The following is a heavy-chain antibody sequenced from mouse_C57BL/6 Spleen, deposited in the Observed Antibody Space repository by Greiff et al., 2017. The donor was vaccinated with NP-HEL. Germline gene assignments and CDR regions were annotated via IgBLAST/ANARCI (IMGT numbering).Heavy chain of an antibody. Sequence: QVQLQQSGAELVRPGTSVKMSCKASGYTFTNYWIGWAKQRPGHGLEWIGDIYPGGGYTNYIEKFKGKATLTADKSSSTAYMQFSSLTSEDSAIYYCARKGYGRSHYFDYWGQGTTLTVSS. CDR3: ARKGYGRSHYFDY. D-gene: IGHD1-1*01. V-gene: IGHV1-63*01. J-gene: IGHJ2*01. CDR2: IYPGGGYT. CDR1: GYTFTNYW.